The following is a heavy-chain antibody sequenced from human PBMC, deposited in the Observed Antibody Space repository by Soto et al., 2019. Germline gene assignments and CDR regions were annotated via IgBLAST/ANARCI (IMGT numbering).Heavy chain of an antibody. V-gene: IGHV3-23*01. J-gene: IGHJ4*02. D-gene: IGHD6-13*01. CDR3: ATETSGYSSSWYWDY. Sequence: GGSMRLSCAASGFTFSNYAMSWVRQAPRKGLEWVSTISVTGSSTYYADSVKGRFTISRDNSKNTLYLQMSSLRAEDTAVYYCATETSGYSSSWYWDYWGQGTLVTVSS. CDR2: ISVTGSST. CDR1: GFTFSNYA.